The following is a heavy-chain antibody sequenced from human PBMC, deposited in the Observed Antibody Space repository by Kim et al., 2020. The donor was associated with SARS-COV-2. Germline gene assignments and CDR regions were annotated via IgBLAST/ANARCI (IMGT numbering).Heavy chain of an antibody. D-gene: IGHD2-2*01. V-gene: IGHV1-69*13. CDR1: GGTFSSYA. Sequence: SVKVSCKASGGTFSSYAISWVRQAPGQGLEWMGGIIPIFGTANYAQKFQGRVTITADESTSTAYMELSSLRSEDTAVYYCARMGDIVVVPAAAYFDYWGQGTLVTVSS. CDR3: ARMGDIVVVPAAAYFDY. CDR2: IIPIFGTA. J-gene: IGHJ4*02.